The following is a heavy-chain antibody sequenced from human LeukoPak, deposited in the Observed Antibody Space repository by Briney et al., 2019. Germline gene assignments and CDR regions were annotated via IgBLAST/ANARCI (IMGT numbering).Heavy chain of an antibody. D-gene: IGHD6-19*01. CDR1: GGSFSGYC. J-gene: IGHJ4*02. Sequence: PSETLSLTCAVYGGSFSGYCWSWIRQPPGKGLEWIGEINHSGSTNYNPSLKSRVTISVDTSKNQFSLKLSSVTAADTAVYYCARALAGTSDYWGQGTLVTVSS. CDR3: ARALAGTSDY. CDR2: INHSGST. V-gene: IGHV4-34*01.